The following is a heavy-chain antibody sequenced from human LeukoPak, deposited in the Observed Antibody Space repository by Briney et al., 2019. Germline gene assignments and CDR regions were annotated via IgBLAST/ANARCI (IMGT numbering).Heavy chain of an antibody. J-gene: IGHJ6*03. Sequence: ASVKVSCKASGGTFISYAISWVRQAPGQGLEWMGGVIPIFGTANYAQKFQGKVTITADKSTSTAYMELSSLRSEDTAVYYCARDRGTMGYYYYMDVWGKGTTVTVSS. CDR1: GGTFISYA. CDR3: ARDRGTMGYYYYMDV. V-gene: IGHV1-69*06. CDR2: VIPIFGTA. D-gene: IGHD3-10*01.